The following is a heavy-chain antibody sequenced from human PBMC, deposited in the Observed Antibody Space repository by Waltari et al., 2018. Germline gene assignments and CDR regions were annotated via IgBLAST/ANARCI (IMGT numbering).Heavy chain of an antibody. D-gene: IGHD2-8*01. V-gene: IGHV3-53*02. CDR2: SYSGGST. CDR1: GFTVSSNY. CDR3: ARLLNGDAFDI. Sequence: EVQLVETGGGLIQPGGSLRLSCAASGFTVSSNYMSWVRQAPGKGLEWVSVSYSGGSTYYADSVKGRFTISRDNSKNTLYLQMNSLRAEDTAVYYCARLLNGDAFDIWGQGTMVTVSS. J-gene: IGHJ3*02.